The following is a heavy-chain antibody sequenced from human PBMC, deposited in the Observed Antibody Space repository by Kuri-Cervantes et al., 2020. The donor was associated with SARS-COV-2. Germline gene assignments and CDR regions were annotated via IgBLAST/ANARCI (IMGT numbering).Heavy chain of an antibody. V-gene: IGHV1-46*01. CDR3: AREGIRRIAAAE. J-gene: IGHJ4*02. CDR1: GGIFTSYY. Sequence: ASVKVTCKASGGIFTSYYMHWVRQPPGQGLEWMGIINPSGGSTSYAQKFQGRVTMTRHTSTSTVYMELISLRSEEKAVYYCAREGIRRIAAAEWGQGTLVTVSS. D-gene: IGHD6-13*01. CDR2: INPSGGST.